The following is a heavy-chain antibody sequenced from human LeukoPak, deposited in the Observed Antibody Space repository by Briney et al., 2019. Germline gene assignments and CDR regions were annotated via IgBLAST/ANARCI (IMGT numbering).Heavy chain of an antibody. J-gene: IGHJ5*02. CDR1: GFTFSSYG. V-gene: IGHV3-7*01. CDR2: IKQDGSEK. CDR3: ARDLSYYRFDP. Sequence: GGPLRLSCEASGFTFSSYGRSWFGQAPGKGRGWVANIKQDGSEKYYVDSVKGRFTISRDNAKKSLYLQMNSLRAEDTAVYYCARDLSYYRFDPWGQGTLVTVSS. D-gene: IGHD3-10*01.